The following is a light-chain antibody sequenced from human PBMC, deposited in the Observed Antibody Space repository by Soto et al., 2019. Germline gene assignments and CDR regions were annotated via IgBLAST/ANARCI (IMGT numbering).Light chain of an antibody. V-gene: IGKV4-1*01. Sequence: DIVMTQSPDSLAVSLGERVTIHCKSSQSVLYSSNNRNYFAWYQQKPGQPPKLLIYWASTRESGVPDRFGGSGSGTDFTLTNSSLQAADVAVYYCQQYYSSPFTFGQGTKLEI. CDR1: QSVLYSSNNRNY. J-gene: IGKJ2*01. CDR3: QQYYSSPFT. CDR2: WAS.